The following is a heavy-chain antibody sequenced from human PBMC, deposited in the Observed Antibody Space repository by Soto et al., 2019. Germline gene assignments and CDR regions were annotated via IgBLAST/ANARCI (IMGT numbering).Heavy chain of an antibody. Sequence: EVQLLESGGGLVQPGGSLRLSCAVSGLTFRNHAMSWVRQAPGKGLKLVSTIAPIGYSTHYAGSVEGRFTISRDASKSTLDLQMNSRRADDTAVYYCVSWVSPHFDYWGQGTLVSVSS. CDR2: IAPIGYST. CDR1: GLTFRNHA. J-gene: IGHJ4*02. CDR3: VSWVSPHFDY. V-gene: IGHV3-23*01. D-gene: IGHD2-8*01.